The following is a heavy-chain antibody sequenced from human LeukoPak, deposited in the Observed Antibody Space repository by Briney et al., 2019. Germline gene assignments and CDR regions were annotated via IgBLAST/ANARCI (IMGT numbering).Heavy chain of an antibody. V-gene: IGHV3-66*01. Sequence: GGSLRLSCAASGFTVSSHYMNWVRQAPGKGLEWVSIIYSGGNTYYADSVKGRFTISRDNSKNTLYLQMNSLRAEDTAVYYCARGGENSGYDYGFGFDYWGKGTLVTVSS. D-gene: IGHD3-22*01. CDR2: IYSGGNT. J-gene: IGHJ4*02. CDR3: ARGGENSGYDYGFGFDY. CDR1: GFTVSSHY.